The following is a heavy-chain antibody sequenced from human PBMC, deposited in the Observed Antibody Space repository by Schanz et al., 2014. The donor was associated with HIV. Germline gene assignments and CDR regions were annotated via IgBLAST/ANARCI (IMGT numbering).Heavy chain of an antibody. CDR2: ISGSGGIT. Sequence: EVQLVESGGGLVQRGGSLRLSCVASGFTFSHYWMSWVRQAPGKGLEWVSGISGSGGITYYADSVKGRFTISRDNSKNTLYLQMNSLRAEDTAVYFCAKRGQLLSRGWYYYYGMDVWGQGTTVTVSS. CDR3: AKRGQLLSRGWYYYYGMDV. J-gene: IGHJ6*02. D-gene: IGHD2-2*01. CDR1: GFTFSHYW. V-gene: IGHV3-23*04.